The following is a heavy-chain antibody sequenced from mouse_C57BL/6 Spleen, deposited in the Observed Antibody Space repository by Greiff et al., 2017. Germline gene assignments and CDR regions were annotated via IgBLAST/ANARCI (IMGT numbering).Heavy chain of an antibody. Sequence: QVQLKESGAELVRPGASVKMSCKASGYTFTSYNMHWVKQTPRQGLEWIGAIYPGNGDTSYNQKFKGKATLTVDKSSSTASMQLSSLTSEDSAVYVCARQEDYLSYYYAMDYWGQGTSVTVSS. V-gene: IGHV1-12*01. D-gene: IGHD2-4*01. CDR3: ARQEDYLSYYYAMDY. J-gene: IGHJ4*01. CDR2: IYPGNGDT. CDR1: GYTFTSYN.